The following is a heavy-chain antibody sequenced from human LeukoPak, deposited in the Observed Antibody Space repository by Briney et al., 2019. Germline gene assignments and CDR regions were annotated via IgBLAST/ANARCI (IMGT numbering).Heavy chain of an antibody. V-gene: IGHV3-33*01. CDR3: ARAAGSSWSTLDY. CDR1: GFTFSIYG. Sequence: PGGSLRLSCATSGFTFSIYGMHWVRQAPGKGLEWVAVIWYDGSIKYFADSVKGRFTISRDNSKNTLYLQMNSLRADDTAVYYCARAAGSSWSTLDYWGQGTLVTVSS. D-gene: IGHD6-13*01. CDR2: IWYDGSIK. J-gene: IGHJ4*02.